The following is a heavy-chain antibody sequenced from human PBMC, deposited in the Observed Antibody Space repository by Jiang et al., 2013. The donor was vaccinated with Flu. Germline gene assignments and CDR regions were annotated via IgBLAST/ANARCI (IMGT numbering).Heavy chain of an antibody. Sequence: RFTISRDNSKNTLYLQMNSLRAEDTAVYYCARPKLAALYYFDYWGQGSLVTVSS. CDR3: ARPKLAALYYFDY. D-gene: IGHD1-1*01. V-gene: IGHV3-23*01. J-gene: IGHJ4*02.